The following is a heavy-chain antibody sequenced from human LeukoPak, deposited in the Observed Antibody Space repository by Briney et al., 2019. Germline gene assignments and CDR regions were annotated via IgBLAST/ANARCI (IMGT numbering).Heavy chain of an antibody. J-gene: IGHJ4*02. CDR1: GFTFSNYA. Sequence: PGGSLRLSCAASGFTFSNYAMRWVRQAPGKGLEWVSGISGSGDSAYYADSVKGRFTISRDSSKNTLFLQMNRLRPEDAAVYYCAKAPVTTCRGAFCYPFDYWGLGTLVTVSS. V-gene: IGHV3-23*01. CDR3: AKAPVTTCRGAFCYPFDY. D-gene: IGHD2-15*01. CDR2: ISGSGDSA.